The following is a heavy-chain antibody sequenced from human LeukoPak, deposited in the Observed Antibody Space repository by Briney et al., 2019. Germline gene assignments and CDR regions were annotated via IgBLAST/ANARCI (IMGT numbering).Heavy chain of an antibody. Sequence: SETLSLTCGVSGASVSSIGYSWSWIRQPPGRGLEWIGYIYQSGSASYNPSLQSRVTISIDKSKNQFSLKLSSVTAADTAVYYCARDSGGIQLWLREYYFDYWGQGTLVTVSS. CDR2: IYQSGSA. V-gene: IGHV4-30-2*01. CDR3: ARDSGGIQLWLREYYFDY. CDR1: GASVSSIGYS. J-gene: IGHJ4*02. D-gene: IGHD5-18*01.